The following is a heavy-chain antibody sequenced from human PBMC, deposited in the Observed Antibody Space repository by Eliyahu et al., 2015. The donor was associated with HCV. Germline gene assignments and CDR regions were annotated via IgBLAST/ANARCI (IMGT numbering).Heavy chain of an antibody. J-gene: IGHJ4*02. D-gene: IGHD2-2*01. CDR2: ILYDGTNK. CDR3: ARRAPHCSSTSCYFDW. V-gene: IGHV3-33*01. Sequence: QVQLVESGGGVVQPVRSLXLSCAASGXTXSSYGMHWVXQAPGKGLEWVAVILYDGTNKYYADSVKGRFTISRDNSKNTLYLQMNSLRPEDTAVYYCARRAPHCSSTSCYFDWWGQGTLVTVSS. CDR1: GXTXSSYG.